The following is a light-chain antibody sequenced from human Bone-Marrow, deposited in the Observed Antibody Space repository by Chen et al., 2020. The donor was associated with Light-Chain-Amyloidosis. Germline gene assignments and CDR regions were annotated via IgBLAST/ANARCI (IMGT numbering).Light chain of an antibody. Sequence: QPVLTQPPSSSASPGESASLPCTLPSAINVGSYNIYWYQQKPGSPPRYLLYYYSDSDKGQGSGVPSRFSGSKDASANTGILLISGLQSEDEADYYCMIWPSNAWGVVFGGGTKLTVL. CDR1: SAINVGSYN. CDR3: MIWPSNAWGVV. CDR2: YYSDSDK. J-gene: IGLJ2*01. V-gene: IGLV5-37*01.